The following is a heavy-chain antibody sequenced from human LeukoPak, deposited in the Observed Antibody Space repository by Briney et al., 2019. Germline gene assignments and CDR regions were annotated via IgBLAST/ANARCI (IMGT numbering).Heavy chain of an antibody. D-gene: IGHD6-13*01. V-gene: IGHV3-7*01. CDR1: GFTFSSYW. CDR3: ARDGSRFSSSWDEGFDY. CDR2: IKQDGSEK. Sequence: GGSLRLSCAASGFTFSSYWMSWVRQAPGKGLEWVANIKQDGSEKYYVDSVKGRFTISRDNAKNSLYLQMNSLRAEDTAVYYCARDGSRFSSSWDEGFDYWGQGTLVTVSS. J-gene: IGHJ4*02.